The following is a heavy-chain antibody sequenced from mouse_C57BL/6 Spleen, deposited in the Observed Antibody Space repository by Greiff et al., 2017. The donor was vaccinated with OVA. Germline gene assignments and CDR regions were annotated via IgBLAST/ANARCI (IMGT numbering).Heavy chain of an antibody. J-gene: IGHJ4*01. CDR3: ARWGTTVVDAMDY. V-gene: IGHV1-55*01. Sequence: VQLQQPGAELVKPGASVKMSCKASGYTFTSYWITWVKQRPGQGLEWIGDIYPGSGSTNYNEKFKSKATLTVDTSSSTAYMQLSSLTSEDSAVYYCARWGTTVVDAMDYWGQGTSVTVSS. D-gene: IGHD1-1*01. CDR2: IYPGSGST. CDR1: GYTFTSYW.